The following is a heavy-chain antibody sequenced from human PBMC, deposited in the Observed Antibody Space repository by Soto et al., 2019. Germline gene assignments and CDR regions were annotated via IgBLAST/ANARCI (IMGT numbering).Heavy chain of an antibody. CDR3: AFRGYSYGYDY. J-gene: IGHJ4*02. V-gene: IGHV1-18*01. CDR1: GFTFTSYV. CDR2: ISAYNGNT. D-gene: IGHD5-18*01. Sequence: ASVKVSCKASGFTFTSYVISWVRQAPGQGLEWMGWISAYNGNTNYAQKLQGRVTMTTDTSTSTAYMELRSLRSDDTAVYYCAFRGYSYGYDYWGQGTLVTVSS.